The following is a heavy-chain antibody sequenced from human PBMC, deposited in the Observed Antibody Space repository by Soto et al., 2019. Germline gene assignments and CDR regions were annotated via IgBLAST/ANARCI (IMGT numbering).Heavy chain of an antibody. V-gene: IGHV1-8*01. CDR1: GYTFTSYD. Sequence: ASVKVSCKASGYTFTSYDINWVRQATGQGLEWMGWMNPNSGNTGYAQKFQGRVTMTRNTSISTAYMELSSLRSEDTAVYYCARGKRLIPAVGPGGVDYWGQGTLVTVSS. CDR3: ARGKRLIPAVGPGGVDY. D-gene: IGHD2-8*02. CDR2: MNPNSGNT. J-gene: IGHJ4*02.